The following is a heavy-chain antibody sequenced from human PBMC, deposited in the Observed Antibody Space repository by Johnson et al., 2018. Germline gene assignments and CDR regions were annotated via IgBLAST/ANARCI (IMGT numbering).Heavy chain of an antibody. Sequence: VQLVQSGGGVVQPGRSLRLSCAASGFTFSDYYMSWIRQAPGKGLEWVSVIYSGGSTYYADSVKGRFTISRDNSKNTLYLQMNSLRAEDTAVYYCAKDGTPGSSSWSEYFQHWGQGTLLTVSS. D-gene: IGHD6-13*01. CDR1: GFTFSDYY. CDR3: AKDGTPGSSSWSEYFQH. J-gene: IGHJ1*01. V-gene: IGHV3-66*02. CDR2: IYSGGST.